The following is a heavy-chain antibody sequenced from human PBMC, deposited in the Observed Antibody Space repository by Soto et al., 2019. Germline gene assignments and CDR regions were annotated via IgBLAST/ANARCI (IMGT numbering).Heavy chain of an antibody. V-gene: IGHV3-7*01. CDR3: ARDGVEAGLYLDN. D-gene: IGHD6-19*01. J-gene: IGHJ4*02. Sequence: EVQLVESGGGLVQPGGSLRLSCAASGFIFRSYWVSWVRQAPGKGLEWVANINQDGSEKYYVDSVRGRFIISRDNAENSLYLQMNSLRAEDTAVYYCARDGVEAGLYLDNWGQGTLVTVST. CDR2: INQDGSEK. CDR1: GFIFRSYW.